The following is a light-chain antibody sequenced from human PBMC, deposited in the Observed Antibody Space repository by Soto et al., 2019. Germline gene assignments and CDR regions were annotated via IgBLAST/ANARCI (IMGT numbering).Light chain of an antibody. CDR3: MQALQIRT. CDR2: LGS. Sequence: DIVMTQSPLSLPVTPGEPASISCRSSQSLLHSNGYNYLDWYLQKPGQSPQLLIYLGSNRASGVPDRFSGSGSGKDFTLKISRVEAEDVGVYYCMQALQIRTFGQGTKVDIK. J-gene: IGKJ1*01. CDR1: QSLLHSNGYNY. V-gene: IGKV2-28*01.